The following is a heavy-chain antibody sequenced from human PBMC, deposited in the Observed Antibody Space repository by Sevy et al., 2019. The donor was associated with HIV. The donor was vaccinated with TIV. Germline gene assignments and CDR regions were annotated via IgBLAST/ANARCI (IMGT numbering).Heavy chain of an antibody. V-gene: IGHV4-30-2*01. Sequence: SETLSLTCAVSGGSISSGGYPWSWIRQPPGKGLEWIGYIYHSGSTYYNPSLKSRVTISVDRSKNQFSLKLSSVTAADTAVYYCARGYYDSSGWKFDYWGQGTLVTVSS. CDR3: ARGYYDSSGWKFDY. CDR2: IYHSGST. D-gene: IGHD3-22*01. J-gene: IGHJ4*02. CDR1: GGSISSGGYP.